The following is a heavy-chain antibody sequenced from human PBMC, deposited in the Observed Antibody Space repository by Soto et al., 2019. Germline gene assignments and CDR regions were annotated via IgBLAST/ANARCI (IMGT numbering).Heavy chain of an antibody. CDR3: ARESSGWYGQPFDP. V-gene: IGHV1-18*01. CDR2: ISAYNGNT. CDR1: GYTFTSYG. Sequence: ASVKVSCKASGYTFTSYGISWVRQAPGQGLEWMGWISAYNGNTNYAQKLQGRVTMTTDTSTSQAYMELRSLRSDDTAVYYCARESSGWYGQPFDPWGQGTLVTVSS. J-gene: IGHJ5*02. D-gene: IGHD6-19*01.